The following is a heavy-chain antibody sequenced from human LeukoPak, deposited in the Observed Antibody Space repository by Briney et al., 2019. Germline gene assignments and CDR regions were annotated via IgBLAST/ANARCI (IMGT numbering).Heavy chain of an antibody. CDR2: LSSGRSP. Sequence: PGGSLRLSCAASGFAISTYAMAWVRQAPGKGLEWISSLSSGRSPSYSDSLEGRLTMSSDNARNTLYLQMDNLRGEDTAMYYCARHRGSGWTDFDYWGQGTLVTVSS. J-gene: IGHJ4*02. CDR1: GFAISTYA. V-gene: IGHV3-21*04. D-gene: IGHD6-19*01. CDR3: ARHRGSGWTDFDY.